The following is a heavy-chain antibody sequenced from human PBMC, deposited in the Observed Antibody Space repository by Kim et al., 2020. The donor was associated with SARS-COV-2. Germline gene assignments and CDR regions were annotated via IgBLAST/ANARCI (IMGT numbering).Heavy chain of an antibody. Sequence: SETLSLTCTVSGGSISSSSYYWGWISQPPGKGLEWIGSIYYSGSTYYNPSLKSRVTISVDTSKNQFSLKLSSVTAADTAVYYCARRNVLRYFDWLLGPSGMDVWGQGTTVTVSS. V-gene: IGHV4-39*01. CDR2: IYYSGST. CDR3: ARRNVLRYFDWLLGPSGMDV. D-gene: IGHD3-9*01. J-gene: IGHJ6*02. CDR1: GGSISSSSYY.